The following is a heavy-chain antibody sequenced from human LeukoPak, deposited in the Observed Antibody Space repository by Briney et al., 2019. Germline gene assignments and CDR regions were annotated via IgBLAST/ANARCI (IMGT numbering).Heavy chain of an antibody. J-gene: IGHJ4*02. V-gene: IGHV3-7*01. CDR2: INQDGSAK. CDR1: GFTFSTYW. D-gene: IGHD6-13*01. Sequence: GGSLRLSCAASGFTFSTYWMSWVRQAPGKGLEWVANINQDGSAKYYVDFVKGRFTISRDNAKNSLHLQMNSLRAEDTAVYYCARQPFDYWGQGTLVTVSS. CDR3: ARQPFDY.